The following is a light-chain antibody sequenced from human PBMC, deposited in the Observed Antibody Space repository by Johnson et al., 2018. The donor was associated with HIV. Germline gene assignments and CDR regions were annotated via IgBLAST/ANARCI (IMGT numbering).Light chain of an antibody. CDR2: DNN. Sequence: QSVLTQPPSVSAAPGQKVTISCSGSSSNIGNNYVSWYQQLPGTAHKLLIYDNNRRPSGIPDRFSGSKSGTSATLGITGLQTGDEADYYCGTWDSSLCAGLYVFGTGTKVTVL. CDR3: GTWDSSLCAGLYV. J-gene: IGLJ1*01. V-gene: IGLV1-51*01. CDR1: SSNIGNNY.